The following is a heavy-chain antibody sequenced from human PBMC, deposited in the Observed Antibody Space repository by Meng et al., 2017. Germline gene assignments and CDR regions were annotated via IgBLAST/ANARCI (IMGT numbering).Heavy chain of an antibody. J-gene: IGHJ2*01. CDR1: GFTFSRYS. Sequence: GGSLRLSCAASGFTFSRYSMNWVRQAPGRGLEWVSSISSSSSNIYYSDSVKGRFTISRDNAKNALYLQMNSLRAEDTAVYYCARDGRHCSGGSCYSYWYFDLWGHGTLVTVSS. CDR3: ARDGRHCSGGSCYSYWYFDL. D-gene: IGHD2-15*01. V-gene: IGHV3-21*01. CDR2: ISSSSSNI.